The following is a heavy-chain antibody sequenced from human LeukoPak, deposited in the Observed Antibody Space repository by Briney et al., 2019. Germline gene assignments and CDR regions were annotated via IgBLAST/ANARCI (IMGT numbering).Heavy chain of an antibody. J-gene: IGHJ4*02. Sequence: GGSLRLSCGAAGFTFSSSAMHWVRQGPGKGLEWVAYIAHHGNNKYYADSVKGRFTISRDNSKGSLYLQMTSLRADDTAVYYCAKDGSWSCTDWGQGTLVRVSS. CDR2: IAHHGNNK. CDR3: AKDGSWSCTD. D-gene: IGHD2-8*02. V-gene: IGHV3-30*02. CDR1: GFTFSSSA.